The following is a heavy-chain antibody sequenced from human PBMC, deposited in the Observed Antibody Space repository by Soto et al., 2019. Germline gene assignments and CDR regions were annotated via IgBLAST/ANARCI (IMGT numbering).Heavy chain of an antibody. CDR2: MSYDGNSK. Sequence: QVHLVESGGGVVQPGMSLRLSCAASGFTFSTYVIHWVRQAPGKGLEWVAVMSYDGNSKSYADSVKGRFTISRDNSKNTLYLQINSLKTDDTAIYYCASERGAHDVFDMWGQGTMVTVSS. J-gene: IGHJ3*02. D-gene: IGHD2-15*01. CDR3: ASERGAHDVFDM. CDR1: GFTFSTYV. V-gene: IGHV3-30-3*01.